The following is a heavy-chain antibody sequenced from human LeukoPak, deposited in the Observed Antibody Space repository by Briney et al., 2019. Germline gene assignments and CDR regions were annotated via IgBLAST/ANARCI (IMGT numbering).Heavy chain of an antibody. D-gene: IGHD6-6*01. Sequence: GGSLRLSCAPSGFTFSVYYMSWIRQPPGKGREWGAYIRSSGSTIYYADSVKGRFTISRDNAKNTLHLQMNSLRAEDTAVYYCARDAEYSSSSYVDYWGQGTLVTVPS. V-gene: IGHV3-11*04. CDR3: ARDAEYSSSSYVDY. CDR1: GFTFSVYY. J-gene: IGHJ4*02. CDR2: IRSSGSTI.